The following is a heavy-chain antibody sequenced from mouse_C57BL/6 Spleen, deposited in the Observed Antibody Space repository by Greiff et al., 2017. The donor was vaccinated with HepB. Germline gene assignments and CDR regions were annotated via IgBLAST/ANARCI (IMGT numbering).Heavy chain of an antibody. J-gene: IGHJ4*01. CDR1: GFTFSDYG. Sequence: DVMLVESGGGLVKPGGSLKLSCAASGFTFSDYGMHWVRQAPEKGLEWVAYISSGSSTIYYADTVKGRFTISRDNAKNTLFLQMTSLRSEDTAMYYCARSGLYDYDVDAMDYWGQGTSVTVSS. D-gene: IGHD2-4*01. CDR2: ISSGSSTI. V-gene: IGHV5-17*01. CDR3: ARSGLYDYDVDAMDY.